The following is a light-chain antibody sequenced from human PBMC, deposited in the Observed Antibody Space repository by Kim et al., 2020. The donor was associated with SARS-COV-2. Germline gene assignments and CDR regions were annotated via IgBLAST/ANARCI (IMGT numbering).Light chain of an antibody. CDR1: QSVSSY. Sequence: SPGERATPSCRASQSVSSYLAWYQQKPGQAPRILIYDASNRATGIPARFSGSGSGTDFTLTISSLEPEDFAVYYCQQRSNWPQLTFGGGTKVEIK. J-gene: IGKJ4*01. CDR3: QQRSNWPQLT. V-gene: IGKV3-11*01. CDR2: DAS.